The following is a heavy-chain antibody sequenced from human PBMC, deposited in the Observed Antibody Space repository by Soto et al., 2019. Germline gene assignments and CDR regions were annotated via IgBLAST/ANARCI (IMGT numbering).Heavy chain of an antibody. D-gene: IGHD2-8*01. CDR2: IFYSGNT. Sequence: SETLSLTCSVSGGSIRTYNYYWGWIRQSPGKGLEWIGSIFYSGNTYYNPSLQRRLVISADTSKNHFSLTLSSVTAADTAVYYCSRHSGDCSNGVCSAFFDYWGRGTLVTVSS. CDR1: GGSIRTYNYY. J-gene: IGHJ4*02. V-gene: IGHV4-39*01. CDR3: SRHSGDCSNGVCSAFFDY.